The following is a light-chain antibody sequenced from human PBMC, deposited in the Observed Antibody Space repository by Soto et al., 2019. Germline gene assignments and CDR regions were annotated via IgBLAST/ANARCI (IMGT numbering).Light chain of an antibody. J-gene: IGKJ1*01. V-gene: IGKV1-27*01. CDR1: QGISNY. Sequence: DIQMTQSPSSLSVSVGDTVTITCRASQGISNYLAWYQQKPGQVPNLLIYAASTLQSGVPSRFSGSGSGTDFTLTISSLRPEDVAXYYXXKYNNAPRTFGQGTKVEI. CDR3: XKYNNAPRT. CDR2: AAS.